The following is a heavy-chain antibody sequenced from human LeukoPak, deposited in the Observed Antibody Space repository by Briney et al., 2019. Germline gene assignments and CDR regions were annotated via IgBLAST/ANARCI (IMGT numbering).Heavy chain of an antibody. Sequence: SQTLSLTCTVSGGSISSGGYYWSWIRQHPGKGLEWIGYIYYSGSTYYNPSLKSRVTISVDTSKNQFSLKLSSVTAADTAVYYGARSSIAAGGGFCYFDNWGQGTLVTVSS. D-gene: IGHD6-6*01. CDR2: IYYSGST. CDR3: ARSSIAAGGGFCYFDN. J-gene: IGHJ4*02. V-gene: IGHV4-31*03. CDR1: GGSISSGGYY.